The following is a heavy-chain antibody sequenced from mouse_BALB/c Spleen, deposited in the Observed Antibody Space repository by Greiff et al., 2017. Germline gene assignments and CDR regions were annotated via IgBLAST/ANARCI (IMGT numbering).Heavy chain of an antibody. CDR2: ISDGGSYT. Sequence: EVKLVESGGGLVKPGGSLKLSCAASGFTFSDYYMYWVRQTPEKRLEWVATISDGGSYTYYPDSVKGRFTISRDNAKNNLYLQMSSLKSEDTAMYYCARDGNYGSSLAWFAYWGQGTLVTVSA. J-gene: IGHJ3*01. D-gene: IGHD1-1*01. V-gene: IGHV5-4*02. CDR1: GFTFSDYY. CDR3: ARDGNYGSSLAWFAY.